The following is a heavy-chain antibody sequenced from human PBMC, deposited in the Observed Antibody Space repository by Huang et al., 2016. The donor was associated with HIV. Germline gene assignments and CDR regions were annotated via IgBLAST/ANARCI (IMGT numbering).Heavy chain of an antibody. Sequence: EVQLVESGGGLVQPGRSLRLSCAASGFTFDDYAMHLVRQAPGKGLEWVSVISWNSGNIGYVDSVKGRFTISRDNAKNSLYLQMNSLRAEDTALYYCAKDSGYDYVWGSYRPLEYWGQGTLVTVSS. D-gene: IGHD3-16*02. CDR1: GFTFDDYA. CDR3: AKDSGYDYVWGSYRPLEY. J-gene: IGHJ4*02. CDR2: ISWNSGNI. V-gene: IGHV3-9*01.